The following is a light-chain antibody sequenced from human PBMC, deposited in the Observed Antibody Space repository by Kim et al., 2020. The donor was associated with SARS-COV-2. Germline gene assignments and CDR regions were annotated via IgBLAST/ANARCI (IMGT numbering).Light chain of an antibody. V-gene: IGLV1-40*01. Sequence: PRQTVTSSCPGSSTNIGACYDVHWYQQLPGTAPKLLIYGNSNRPSGVPDRFSGSKSGTSASLAITGLQAEDEADYYCQSYDSSHVVFGGGTQLTVL. J-gene: IGLJ2*01. CDR1: STNIGACYD. CDR3: QSYDSSHVV. CDR2: GNS.